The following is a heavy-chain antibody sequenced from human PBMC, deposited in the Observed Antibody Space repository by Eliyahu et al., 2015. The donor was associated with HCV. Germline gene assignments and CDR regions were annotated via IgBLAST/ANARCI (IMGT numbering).Heavy chain of an antibody. CDR3: ARIPQPTTYYSSGYYYRSSGRYFDY. D-gene: IGHD3-22*01. Sequence: QVQLQQWGAGLLKPSETLSLTCAVYGGSFXGYYXSWIRQPPGKGLEWIGEINHSGSTNYNPSLKSRVTISVDTSKNQFSLKLSSVTAADTAVYYCARIPQPTTYYSSGYYYRSSGRYFDYWGQGTLVTVSS. CDR2: INHSGST. J-gene: IGHJ4*02. CDR1: GGSFXGYY. V-gene: IGHV4-34*01.